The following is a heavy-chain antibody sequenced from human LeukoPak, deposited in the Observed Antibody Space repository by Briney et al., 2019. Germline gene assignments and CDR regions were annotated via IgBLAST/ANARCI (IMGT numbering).Heavy chain of an antibody. CDR1: GFTFSTYG. D-gene: IGHD6-6*01. CDR2: ISYDGSSK. CDR3: AKDRSIAANNFDY. J-gene: IGHJ4*02. Sequence: PGGSLRLSCAASGFTFSTYGMHWVRQAPGKGLEGVAIISYDGSSKHYVDSVKGRFTISRDNSKNTLYLQMNSLRAEDTAVYYCAKDRSIAANNFDYWGQGILVTVSS. V-gene: IGHV3-30*18.